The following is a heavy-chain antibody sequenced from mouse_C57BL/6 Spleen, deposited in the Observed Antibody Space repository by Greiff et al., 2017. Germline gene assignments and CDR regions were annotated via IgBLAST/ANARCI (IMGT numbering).Heavy chain of an antibody. J-gene: IGHJ2*01. CDR1: GYTFTSYW. Sequence: VQLQQPGAELVKPGASVKLSCKASGYTFTSYWMHWVKQRPGQGLEWIGMIYPNSGSTNYNEKFKGKATLTVDKSSSTAYMQLSSLTSEDSAVYYCASGRSSSRYFDYWGQGTTLTVSS. CDR3: ASGRSSSRYFDY. D-gene: IGHD1-1*01. CDR2: IYPNSGST. V-gene: IGHV1-64*01.